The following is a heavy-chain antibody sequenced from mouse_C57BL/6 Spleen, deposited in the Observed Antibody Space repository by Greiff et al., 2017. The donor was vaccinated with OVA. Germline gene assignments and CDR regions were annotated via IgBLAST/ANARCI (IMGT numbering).Heavy chain of an antibody. J-gene: IGHJ1*03. V-gene: IGHV5-16*01. CDR3: ARDEFFDV. Sequence: EVKLMESEGGLVQPGSSMKLSCTASGFTFSDYYMAWVRQVPEKGLEWVANINYDGSSTYYLDSLKSRFIISRDNAKNILYLQMSSLKSEDTATYYCARDEFFDVWGTGTTVTVYS. CDR2: INYDGSST. CDR1: GFTFSDYY.